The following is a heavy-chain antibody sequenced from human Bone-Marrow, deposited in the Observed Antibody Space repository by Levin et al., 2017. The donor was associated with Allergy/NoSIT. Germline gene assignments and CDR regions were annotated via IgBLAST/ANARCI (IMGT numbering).Heavy chain of an antibody. CDR2: IYHSGST. J-gene: IGHJ4*02. D-gene: IGHD1-26*01. CDR3: ARHGGGGGSYYYDY. V-gene: IGHV4-38-2*01. Sequence: SQTLSLTCAVSGYSISSGYYWGWIRQPPGKGLEWIGSIYHSGSTYYNPSLKSRVTISVHTSKNQFSLKLSSVTAADTAVYYCARHGGGGGSYYYDYWGQGTLVTVSS. CDR1: GYSISSGYY.